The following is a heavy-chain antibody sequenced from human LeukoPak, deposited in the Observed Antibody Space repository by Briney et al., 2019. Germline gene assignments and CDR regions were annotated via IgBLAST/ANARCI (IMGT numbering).Heavy chain of an antibody. CDR3: ARDLVTVTKGFDI. V-gene: IGHV4-59*11. D-gene: IGHD4-17*01. CDR1: GDSFSSHY. Sequence: SETLSLTCAVSGDSFSSHYWTWLRQPPGKGLERIGYISYIGSTNYNPSLKSRVTISIDTSRNQFSLRLSSVTAADTAVYYCARDLVTVTKGFDIWGQGTMVSVSS. CDR2: ISYIGST. J-gene: IGHJ3*02.